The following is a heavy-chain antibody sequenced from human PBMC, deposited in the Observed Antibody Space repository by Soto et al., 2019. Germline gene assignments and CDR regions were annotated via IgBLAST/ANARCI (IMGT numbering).Heavy chain of an antibody. V-gene: IGHV1-69*09. CDR1: GIMSSGYG. D-gene: IGHD6-25*01. CDR2: INPTLDST. J-gene: IGHJ4*02. CDR3: ATMKRARVES. Sequence: QEQVVQSGPAMKEPGSSVKVSCRASGIMSSGYGFSWVRQAPGHGLEWVGRINPTLDSTQYAQNLQGRVSITVDKSTDTAYLEVTCLRLGDTAIYFCATMKRARVESWGRGNVVTVSS.